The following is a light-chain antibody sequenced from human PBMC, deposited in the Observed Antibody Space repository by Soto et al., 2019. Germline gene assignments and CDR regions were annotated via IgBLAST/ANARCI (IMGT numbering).Light chain of an antibody. Sequence: EIVLTQSPGTLSLSPGERDTLSCRASQSVSSIYFAWYQQKPGQAPRLLIYGASSRATGIPDRFSGSGSGTDFTLTISRLEPEDFAVYYCQQFGTSPPSTFGQGTRLNIK. CDR3: QQFGTSPPST. J-gene: IGKJ5*01. CDR1: QSVSSIY. CDR2: GAS. V-gene: IGKV3-20*01.